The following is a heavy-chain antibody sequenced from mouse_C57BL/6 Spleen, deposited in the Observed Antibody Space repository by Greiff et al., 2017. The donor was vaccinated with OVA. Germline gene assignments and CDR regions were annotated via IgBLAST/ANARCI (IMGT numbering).Heavy chain of an antibody. Sequence: VQLQQPGAELVKPGASVKLSCKASGYTFTSYWMHWVKQRPGQGLEWIGMINPNSGSTNYNEKFKSKATLTVDKSSSTAYMQLSSLTSEDSAVDDCARSYYDYDDFDYWGQGTTLTVSS. V-gene: IGHV1-64*01. CDR2: INPNSGST. CDR1: GYTFTSYW. D-gene: IGHD2-4*01. J-gene: IGHJ2*01. CDR3: ARSYYDYDDFDY.